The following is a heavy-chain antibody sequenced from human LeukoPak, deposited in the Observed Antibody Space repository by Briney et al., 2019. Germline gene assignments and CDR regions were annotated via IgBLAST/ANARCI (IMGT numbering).Heavy chain of an antibody. D-gene: IGHD3-10*01. Sequence: SETLSLTCTVSGASISSYYWSWIRQPPGKGLEWIGYIHHSGAGNYNPSLKSRVTISVDTSKKQFSLKVSSVTAADTAVYYCARAGAPYGSGNYYNSDVSGQGTTVTVSS. CDR2: IHHSGAG. CDR1: GASISSYY. V-gene: IGHV4-59*01. J-gene: IGHJ6*02. CDR3: ARAGAPYGSGNYYNSDV.